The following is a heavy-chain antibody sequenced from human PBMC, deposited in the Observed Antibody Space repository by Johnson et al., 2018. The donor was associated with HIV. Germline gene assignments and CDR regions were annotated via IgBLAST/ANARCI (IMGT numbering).Heavy chain of an antibody. V-gene: IGHV3-7*01. CDR2: IKQDGSEK. CDR3: AKGDGIVGGSDAFDI. CDR1: GFTFSSYW. J-gene: IGHJ3*02. D-gene: IGHD1-26*01. Sequence: MLLVESGGGLVQPGGSLRLSCAASGFTFSSYWMSWVRQAPGQGLVWVANIKQDGSEKFYVDSVMGRFTISRDNPKNTLYLQMSRLRAEDTAVYYCAKGDGIVGGSDAFDIWGQGTMVTVSS.